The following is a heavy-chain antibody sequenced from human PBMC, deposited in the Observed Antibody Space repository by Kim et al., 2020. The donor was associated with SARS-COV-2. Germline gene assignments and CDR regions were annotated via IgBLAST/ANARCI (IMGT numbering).Heavy chain of an antibody. CDR2: IGAYNGMS. J-gene: IGHJ6*02. D-gene: IGHD2-21*02. Sequence: ASVKVSCKASGYTFAAYGISWVRQARGQGLQWMGGIGAYNGMSDYGQTFHDRITMTTDISSSTAYLEVRSLRSDDTAIYFCARGGRGDHFYNGMDVWGQGTAVIVYS. CDR1: GYTFAAYG. V-gene: IGHV1-18*01. CDR3: ARGGRGDHFYNGMDV.